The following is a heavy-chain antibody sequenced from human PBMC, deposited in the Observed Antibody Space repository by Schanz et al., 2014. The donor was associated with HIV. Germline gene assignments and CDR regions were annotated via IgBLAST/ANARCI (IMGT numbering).Heavy chain of an antibody. J-gene: IGHJ6*02. CDR3: ARDIKYDDPFQYGMDV. CDR2: ILRFSGTP. D-gene: IGHD1-1*01. Sequence: QVQLVQSGAEVKKPGSSVKVSCKASGDTLDNYVISWVRQAPGQGPEWMGGILRFSGTPSYAQKFQDRVTITADESTSTAYMELSSLRSGDTAVYFCARDIKYDDPFQYGMDVWGQGTTVSVSS. V-gene: IGHV1-69*01. CDR1: GDTLDNYV.